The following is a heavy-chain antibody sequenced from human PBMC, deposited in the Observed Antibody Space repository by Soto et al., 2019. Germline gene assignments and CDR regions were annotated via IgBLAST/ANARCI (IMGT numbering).Heavy chain of an antibody. CDR3: AKAGIAAAGYYFDY. J-gene: IGHJ4*02. CDR2: IWYDGSNK. V-gene: IGHV3-33*06. D-gene: IGHD6-13*01. CDR1: GFTFSSYG. Sequence: GGSLRLSCAASGFTFSSYGMHWVRQAPGKGLEWVAVIWYDGSNKYYADSVKGRFTISRDNSKNTLYLQMNSLRAEDTAVYYCAKAGIAAAGYYFDYWGQGTLVTVSS.